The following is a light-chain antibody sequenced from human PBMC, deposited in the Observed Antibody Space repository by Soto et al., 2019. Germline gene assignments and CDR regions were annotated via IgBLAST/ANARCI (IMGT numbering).Light chain of an antibody. Sequence: EVLMTQSPATVSVSPGDSATLTCRASQSVYNNLAWYQQKPGQAPRLLIYGASTRATGLPVRFSGSGSGTEFPLTISDLQSEDSAAYFCQQYNNWPPLTFGGGTKVEI. J-gene: IGKJ4*01. CDR3: QQYNNWPPLT. CDR1: QSVYNN. CDR2: GAS. V-gene: IGKV3-15*01.